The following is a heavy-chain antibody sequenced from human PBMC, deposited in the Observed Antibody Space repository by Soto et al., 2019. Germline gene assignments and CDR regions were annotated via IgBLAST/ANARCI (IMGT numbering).Heavy chain of an antibody. CDR1: GFTFSSYS. D-gene: IGHD3-10*01. J-gene: IGHJ6*03. V-gene: IGHV3-21*01. CDR2: ISSSSSYI. Sequence: GGSLRLSCAASGFTFSSYSMNWVRQAPGKGLEWVSSISSSSSYIYYADSVKGRFTISRDNAKNSLYLQMNSLRAEDTAVYYCALTYGSGSSYYYYYYMDVWGKGTTVTVSS. CDR3: ALTYGSGSSYYYYYYMDV.